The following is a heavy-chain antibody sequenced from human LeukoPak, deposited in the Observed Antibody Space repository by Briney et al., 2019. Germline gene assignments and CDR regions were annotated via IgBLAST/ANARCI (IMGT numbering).Heavy chain of an antibody. J-gene: IGHJ4*02. CDR2: ISNSGGST. CDR1: GITFSSYA. Sequence: GGSLRLSCAASGITFSSYAMSWVRQAPGKGLEWVSSISNSGGSTYYADSVRGRFTISRDNSKNTLYLQMNSLRADDTAVYYCARDLGDDSSGYNDYWGQGTLVTVSS. D-gene: IGHD3-22*01. V-gene: IGHV3-23*01. CDR3: ARDLGDDSSGYNDY.